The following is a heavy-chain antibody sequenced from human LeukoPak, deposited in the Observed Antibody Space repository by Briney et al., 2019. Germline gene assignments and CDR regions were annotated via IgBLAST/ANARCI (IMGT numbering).Heavy chain of an antibody. CDR2: VSLSGLT. Sequence: SGTLSLTCGVSGGSITSTNWLSLVRQPPGQGLEWIGEVSLSGLTNYNPSLSSRVIMALDTSKNHLSLHLTSVTAADTAVYYCSRENGAFSPFGYWGQGYLVTVSS. J-gene: IGHJ4*02. D-gene: IGHD2-8*01. CDR3: SRENGAFSPFGY. CDR1: GGSITSTNW. V-gene: IGHV4-4*02.